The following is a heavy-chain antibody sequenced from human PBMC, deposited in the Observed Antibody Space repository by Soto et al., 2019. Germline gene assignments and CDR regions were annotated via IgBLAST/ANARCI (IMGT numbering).Heavy chain of an antibody. V-gene: IGHV3-23*01. CDR3: ANPIPKTGTTFGF. J-gene: IGHJ4*02. CDR1: GFTFSNFA. Sequence: QLLESGGGFVQPGGSLRLSCVASGFTFSNFAMAWVRQAPGEGLEWVSAISGSGDDTFYAASMKGRFTISRDNPKDTLYLQINSLRAEDTAVYYCANPIPKTGTTFGFWGQGTLVTVSS. CDR2: ISGSGDDT. D-gene: IGHD1-1*01.